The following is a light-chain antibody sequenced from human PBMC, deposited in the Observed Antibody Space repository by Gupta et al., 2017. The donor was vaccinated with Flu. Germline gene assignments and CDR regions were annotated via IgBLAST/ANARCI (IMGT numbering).Light chain of an antibody. Sequence: SSDVGNDKYVFWYQRHPGKVPKLILYEVSGRPSGVSDRFSGSKSGNTASLTISGLQAEDEADYYCSSFTRSSTLLFGGGTKVTVL. V-gene: IGLV2-14*01. CDR1: SSDVGNDKY. J-gene: IGLJ3*02. CDR3: SSFTRSSTLL. CDR2: EVS.